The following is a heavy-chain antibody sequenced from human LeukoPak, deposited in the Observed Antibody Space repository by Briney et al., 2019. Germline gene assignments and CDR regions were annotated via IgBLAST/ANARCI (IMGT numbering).Heavy chain of an antibody. V-gene: IGHV3-23*01. Sequence: GGSLRLSCAASGFTFSSYAMSWVRRAPGKGLEWVSGISHSGGSTDYADSVKGRFTISRDNSKNTLDLQMNSLRAEDTAVYYCAKGNHMAAAVYFDYWGQGTLVTVSS. J-gene: IGHJ4*02. CDR3: AKGNHMAAAVYFDY. CDR2: ISHSGGST. D-gene: IGHD6-13*01. CDR1: GFTFSSYA.